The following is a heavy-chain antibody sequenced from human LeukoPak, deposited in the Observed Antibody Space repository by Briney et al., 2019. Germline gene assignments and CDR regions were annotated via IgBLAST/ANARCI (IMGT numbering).Heavy chain of an antibody. Sequence: GASVKVSCKASGYTFTSYGISWVRQAPGQGLEWMGWISAYNGNTNYAQKLQGRVTMTTDTSTSTAYRELRSLISDDTPVYYCARVGWLVRGYFDYWGQGTLVTVSS. CDR1: GYTFTSYG. CDR3: ARVGWLVRGYFDY. CDR2: ISAYNGNT. D-gene: IGHD6-19*01. J-gene: IGHJ4*02. V-gene: IGHV1-18*01.